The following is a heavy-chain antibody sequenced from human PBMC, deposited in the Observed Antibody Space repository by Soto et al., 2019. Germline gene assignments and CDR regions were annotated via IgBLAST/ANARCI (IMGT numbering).Heavy chain of an antibody. Sequence: GGSLRLSCAASGFTFSSYAMSWVRQAPGKGLEWVSAISGSGGSTYYADSVKGRFTISRDNSKNTLYLQMNSLRAEDTAVYYCAKDPPGVVSLVPGPDGYWGQGTLVTVSS. CDR2: ISGSGGST. D-gene: IGHD2-8*02. CDR3: AKDPPGVVSLVPGPDGY. J-gene: IGHJ4*02. CDR1: GFTFSSYA. V-gene: IGHV3-23*01.